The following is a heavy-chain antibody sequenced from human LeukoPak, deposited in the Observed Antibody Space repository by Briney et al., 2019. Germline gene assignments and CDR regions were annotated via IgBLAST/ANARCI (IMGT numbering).Heavy chain of an antibody. CDR1: GYSISSGYY. Sequence: PSETLSLTCTVSGYSISSGYYWGWIRQPPGKGLEWIGSIYYSGSTYYNPSLKSRVTISVDTSKNQFSLKLSSVTAADTAVYYCARVRGNSGAFDIWGQGTMVTVSS. J-gene: IGHJ3*02. D-gene: IGHD4-23*01. CDR3: ARVRGNSGAFDI. CDR2: IYYSGST. V-gene: IGHV4-38-2*02.